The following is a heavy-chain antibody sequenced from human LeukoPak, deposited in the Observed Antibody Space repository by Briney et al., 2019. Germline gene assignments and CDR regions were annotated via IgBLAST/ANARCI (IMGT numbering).Heavy chain of an antibody. Sequence: PSETLSLTCTVSGGSISSSSSSWGWIRQPPGKGLEWIGYIYYSGSTNYNPSLKSRVTISVDTSKNQFSLKLSSVTAADTAVYYCARVHISWSQSYWYFDLWGRGTLVTVSS. D-gene: IGHD6-13*01. V-gene: IGHV4-61*05. CDR3: ARVHISWSQSYWYFDL. CDR1: GGSISSSSSS. CDR2: IYYSGST. J-gene: IGHJ2*01.